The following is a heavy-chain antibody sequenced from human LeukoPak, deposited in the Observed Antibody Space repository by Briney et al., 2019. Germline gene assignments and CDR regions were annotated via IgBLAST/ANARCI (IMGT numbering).Heavy chain of an antibody. D-gene: IGHD5-24*01. CDR1: GDSVSSNSAS. J-gene: IGHJ6*03. CDR3: AKEEMATTYYYYYYYYMDV. Sequence: SQTLSLTCAISGDSVSSNSASWTWIRQSPSRGLEWLGRTYYRSKWNNDYALSVASRITIKPDTSKNQFSLQLNSVTPEDTAVYYCAKEEMATTYYYYYYYYMDVWGKGTTVTISS. CDR2: TYYRSKWNN. V-gene: IGHV6-1*01.